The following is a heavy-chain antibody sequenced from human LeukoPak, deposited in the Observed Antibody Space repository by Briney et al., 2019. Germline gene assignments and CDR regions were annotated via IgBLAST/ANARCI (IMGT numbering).Heavy chain of an antibody. V-gene: IGHV3-23*01. CDR1: GFTFSSYA. D-gene: IGHD2-15*01. CDR2: ISTSGDFT. Sequence: GGSLRLSCATSGFTFSSYAMNWVRQAPGKGLECVSFISTSGDFTYYAASVKGRFTVSRDNSKNSLYLQMNSLRADDTAVYYCAGCSGGSCYSRGKYGVDVWGQGTTVIVSS. J-gene: IGHJ6*02. CDR3: AGCSGGSCYSRGKYGVDV.